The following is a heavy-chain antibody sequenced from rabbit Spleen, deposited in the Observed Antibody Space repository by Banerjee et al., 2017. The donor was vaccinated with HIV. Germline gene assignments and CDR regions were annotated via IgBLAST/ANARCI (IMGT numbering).Heavy chain of an antibody. J-gene: IGHJ4*01. CDR2: IDPLVGST. Sequence: QEQVVESGGGLVQPGGSLKLSRNASGFDLSGYGVSWVGQAPGKGLEWIGCIDPLVGSTYYASRENGRFTTTSHNAQNTLYLQLNKLTAADTATYFCMRDRANIGGDYGPNYFDLWGPGTLVTVS. D-gene: IGHD2-1*01. V-gene: IGHV1S47*01. CDR3: MRDRANIGGDYGPNYFDL. CDR1: GFDLSGYG.